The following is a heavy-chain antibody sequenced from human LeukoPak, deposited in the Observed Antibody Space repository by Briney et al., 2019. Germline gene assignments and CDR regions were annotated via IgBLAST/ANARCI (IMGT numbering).Heavy chain of an antibody. J-gene: IGHJ4*02. D-gene: IGHD3-16*02. CDR1: GDSISSYY. V-gene: IGHV4-59*12. CDR2: IYYSGST. Sequence: SETLSLTCNVSGDSISSYYWSWIRQPPGGGLEWIGYIYYSGSTNYNPSLKSRVTISVDTSKNQFSLKLSSVTAADTAVYYCARARVIPASFDDWGQGALVTVSS. CDR3: ARARVIPASFDD.